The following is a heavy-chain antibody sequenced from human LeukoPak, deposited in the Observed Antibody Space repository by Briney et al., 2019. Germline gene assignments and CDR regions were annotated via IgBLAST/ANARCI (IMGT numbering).Heavy chain of an antibody. CDR3: AKDKLWGEDYFDY. V-gene: IGHV3-74*01. J-gene: IGHJ4*02. Sequence: GGSLRLSCGASGFTFTTHWIHWVRQAPGKGLVWVSRIKPDGSDTNYADSVKGRFTISRDNAKNTVYLQMNSLRAEDTAIYYCAKDKLWGEDYFDYWGQGTLVTVSS. CDR2: IKPDGSDT. D-gene: IGHD3-16*01. CDR1: GFTFTTHW.